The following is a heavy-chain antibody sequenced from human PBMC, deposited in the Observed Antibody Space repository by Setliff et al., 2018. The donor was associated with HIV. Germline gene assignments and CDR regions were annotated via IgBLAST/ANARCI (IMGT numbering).Heavy chain of an antibody. D-gene: IGHD6-25*01. CDR2: INYSGDT. CDR3: VRQHGGYAFGS. V-gene: IGHV4-38-2*02. CDR1: GYSISSGYY. Sequence: SETLSLTCTVSGYSISSGYYWNWVRQPPGKGLEWIGEINYSGDTTYNPSLKSRVSMFIDTPKKQFSLKVASVTAADTAVYYCVRQHGGYAFGSWGQGTLVTVSS. J-gene: IGHJ5*01.